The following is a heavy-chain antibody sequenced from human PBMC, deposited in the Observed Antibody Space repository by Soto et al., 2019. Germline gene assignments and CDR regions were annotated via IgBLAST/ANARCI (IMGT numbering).Heavy chain of an antibody. Sequence: LSLTCAASGFTFSSYWMSWVRQAPGKGLEWVANIKQDGSEKYYVDSVKGRFTISRDNAKNSLYLQMNSLRAEDTAVYYCARDSSDERVEYYYYYYYMDVWGKGTTVTVSS. CDR2: IKQDGSEK. V-gene: IGHV3-7*01. J-gene: IGHJ6*03. CDR3: ARDSSDERVEYYYYYYYMDV. CDR1: GFTFSSYW.